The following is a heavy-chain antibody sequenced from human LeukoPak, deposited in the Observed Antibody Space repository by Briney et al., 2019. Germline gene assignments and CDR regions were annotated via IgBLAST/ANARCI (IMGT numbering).Heavy chain of an antibody. CDR2: ITNDGSST. D-gene: IGHD6-19*01. CDR1: GLTFSSHW. Sequence: PGGSLRLSCAASGLTFSSHWMHWVRQAPGKGLVWVSRITNDGSSTTYADSVKGRFTISRDNAKNMLHLQMNSLRAEDTAIYYCVRDNLENQWLERSYWGQGTLVTVSS. CDR3: VRDNLENQWLERSY. J-gene: IGHJ4*02. V-gene: IGHV3-74*01.